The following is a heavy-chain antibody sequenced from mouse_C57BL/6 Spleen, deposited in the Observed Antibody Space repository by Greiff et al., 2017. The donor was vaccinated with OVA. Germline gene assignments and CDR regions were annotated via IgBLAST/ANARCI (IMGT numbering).Heavy chain of an antibody. J-gene: IGHJ2*01. V-gene: IGHV5-9-1*02. Sequence: EVQVVESGEGLVKPGGSLKLSCAASGFTFSSYAMSWVRQTPEKRLEWVAYISSGGDYIYYADTVKGRFTISRDNARNTLYLQMSSLKSEDTAMYYCTRDGDYGSSHRDYFDYWGQGTTLTVSS. CDR3: TRDGDYGSSHRDYFDY. CDR1: GFTFSSYA. CDR2: ISSGGDYI. D-gene: IGHD1-1*01.